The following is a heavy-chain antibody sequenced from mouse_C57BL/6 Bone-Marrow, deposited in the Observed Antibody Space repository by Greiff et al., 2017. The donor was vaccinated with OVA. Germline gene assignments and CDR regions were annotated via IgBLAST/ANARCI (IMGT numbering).Heavy chain of an antibody. Sequence: EVKLVESGGDLVKPGGSLKLSCAASGFTFSSYGMSWVRQTPDKRLEWVATISSGGSYTYYPDSVKGRFTISRDNAKNTLYLQMSSLKSEDTAMYYCARPLYGSGAYWGQGTLVTVSA. J-gene: IGHJ3*01. CDR1: GFTFSSYG. V-gene: IGHV5-6*01. CDR3: ARPLYGSGAY. D-gene: IGHD1-1*01. CDR2: ISSGGSYT.